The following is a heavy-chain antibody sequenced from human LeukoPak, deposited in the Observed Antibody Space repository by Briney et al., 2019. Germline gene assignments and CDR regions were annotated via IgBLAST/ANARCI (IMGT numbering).Heavy chain of an antibody. CDR2: INHSGST. J-gene: IGHJ5*02. D-gene: IGHD6-13*01. CDR1: GGSFSGYY. V-gene: IGHV4-34*01. CDR3: ARAVNLAAAGTRWLDP. Sequence: SETLSLTCAVYGGSFSGYYWSWIRQPPGKGLEWIGEINHSGSTNYNSSLKSRVTISVDTSKNQFSLKLSSVTAADTAVYYCARAVNLAAAGTRWLDPWGQGTLVTVSS.